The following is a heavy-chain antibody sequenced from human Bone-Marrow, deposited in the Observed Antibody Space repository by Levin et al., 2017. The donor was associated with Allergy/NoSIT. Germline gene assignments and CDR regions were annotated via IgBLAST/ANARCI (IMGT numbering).Heavy chain of an antibody. CDR1: EVPGSRNV. J-gene: IGHJ4*02. CDR2: IYSNGGT. CDR3: ARKTDSGGSGGDY. V-gene: IGHV3-53*01. Sequence: PGGSLRLSCAVSEVPGSRNVRTWVRQAPGKGPEWVSVIYSNGGTSYADSVKGRFTIARDSAKNTLYLQMNSLTVEDTAVYYCARKTDSGGSGGDYWGQGTLVTVSS. D-gene: IGHD3-22*01.